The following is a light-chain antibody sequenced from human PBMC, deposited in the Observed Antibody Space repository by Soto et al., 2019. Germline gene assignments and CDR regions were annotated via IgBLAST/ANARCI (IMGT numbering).Light chain of an antibody. CDR2: TAS. Sequence: AIQMTQSPSSLSASVGDTVIITCRASQAIRNDLGSYQQKPGKAPKLLIYTASTLQSGVPSRFSGSGSGADFTLTIRSLQPEDSATYSCLHDYSYPRTFGQGTKV. CDR3: LHDYSYPRT. CDR1: QAIRND. V-gene: IGKV1-6*01. J-gene: IGKJ1*01.